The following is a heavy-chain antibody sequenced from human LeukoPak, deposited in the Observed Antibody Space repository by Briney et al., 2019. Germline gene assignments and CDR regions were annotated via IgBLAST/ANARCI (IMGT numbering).Heavy chain of an antibody. D-gene: IGHD2/OR15-2a*01. CDR1: GFTLRNAG. Sequence: GRSLRLSCAASGFTLRNAGMRWVRQAPGKGLEWVAFIWFDGTKAYYADSVKGRFTISRDNFNNTVYLHMNSLRGEDTALYYCARDCNNNFFDYCGQGTLVTVSS. CDR2: IWFDGTKA. J-gene: IGHJ4*02. CDR3: ARDCNNNFFDY. V-gene: IGHV3-33*01.